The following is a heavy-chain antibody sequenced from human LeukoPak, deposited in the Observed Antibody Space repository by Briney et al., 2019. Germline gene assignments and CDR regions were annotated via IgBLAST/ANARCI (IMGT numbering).Heavy chain of an antibody. V-gene: IGHV1-46*01. CDR2: INPSGGST. CDR1: GYIFTDYY. Sequence: ASVKVSCKASGYIFTDYYMHWVRQAPGQGLEWMGIINPSGGSTNYAQEFQGRVTMTRDTSTSTVYMELSSLRSEDTAVYYCARDFAYGSGSTHFDYWGQGTLVTVSS. CDR3: ARDFAYGSGSTHFDY. D-gene: IGHD3-10*01. J-gene: IGHJ4*02.